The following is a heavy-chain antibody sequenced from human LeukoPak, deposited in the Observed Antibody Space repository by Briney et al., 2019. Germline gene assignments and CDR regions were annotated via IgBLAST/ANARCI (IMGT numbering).Heavy chain of an antibody. D-gene: IGHD4-17*01. J-gene: IGHJ4*02. CDR2: IYYSGST. CDR1: GGSISSGDYY. Sequence: SETLSLTCTVSGGSISSGDYYWSWIRQPPGKGLEWIGYIYYSGSTYYNPSLKSRVTISVDTSKNQFSLKLSSVTAADTAVYYCARGGLDYGDYFDYWGQGTLVTVSS. V-gene: IGHV4-30-4*01. CDR3: ARGGLDYGDYFDY.